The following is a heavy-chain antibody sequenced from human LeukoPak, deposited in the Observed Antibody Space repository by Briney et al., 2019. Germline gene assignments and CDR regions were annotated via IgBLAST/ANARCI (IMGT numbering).Heavy chain of an antibody. J-gene: IGHJ4*02. V-gene: IGHV3-23*01. CDR1: GFTFSSYA. CDR2: ISGSGGST. CDR3: AKSPLDIVLVVYAKYYFDY. D-gene: IGHD2-8*02. Sequence: GGSLRLSCAASGFTFSSYAMSWVRQAPGKGLEWVSAISGSGGSTYYADSVKGRFTISRDNSKNTLYLQMNSLRAEDTAVYYCAKSPLDIVLVVYAKYYFDYWGQGTLVSVSS.